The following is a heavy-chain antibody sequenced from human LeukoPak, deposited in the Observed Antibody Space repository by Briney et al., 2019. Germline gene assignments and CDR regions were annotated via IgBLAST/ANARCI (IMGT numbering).Heavy chain of an antibody. D-gene: IGHD3-22*01. V-gene: IGHV4-34*01. CDR1: GGSFSGYY. CDR3: ARGTRYDSSGYDLDLNDY. CDR2: INHGGST. J-gene: IGHJ4*02. Sequence: PSETLSLTCAVYGGSFSGYYWSWIRQPPGKGLEWIGEINHGGSTNYNPSLKSRVTISVDTSKNQFSLKLSSVTAADTAVYYCARGTRYDSSGYDLDLNDYWGQGTLVTVSS.